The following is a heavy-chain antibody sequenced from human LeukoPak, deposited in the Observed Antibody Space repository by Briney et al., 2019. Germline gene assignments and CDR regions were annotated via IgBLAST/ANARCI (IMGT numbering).Heavy chain of an antibody. CDR2: ISNSGGNT. J-gene: IGHJ4*02. V-gene: IGHV3-23*01. Sequence: GGSLRLSCAASGFTFSSYVMSWVRQAPGKGLEWVSSISNSGGNTYYADSVKGRFTISRDNSKNTLYLQMSSLRAEDTAVYYCAKVGAVAGTSAWGQGPLVTVS. D-gene: IGHD6-19*01. CDR1: GFTFSSYV. CDR3: AKVGAVAGTSA.